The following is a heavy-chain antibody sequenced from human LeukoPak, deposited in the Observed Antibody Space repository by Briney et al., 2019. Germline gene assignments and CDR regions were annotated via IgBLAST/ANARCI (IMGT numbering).Heavy chain of an antibody. J-gene: IGHJ4*02. Sequence: SETLSLTCTVSGGSISSYYWSWIRQPPGKGLEWIGYIYYSGSTNYNPSLKSRVTISVDTSKNQFSLKLSSVTAADTAVYYCAGRYYDILTGYYDFDYWGQGTLVTVSS. CDR2: IYYSGST. V-gene: IGHV4-59*01. CDR1: GGSISSYY. D-gene: IGHD3-9*01. CDR3: AGRYYDILTGYYDFDY.